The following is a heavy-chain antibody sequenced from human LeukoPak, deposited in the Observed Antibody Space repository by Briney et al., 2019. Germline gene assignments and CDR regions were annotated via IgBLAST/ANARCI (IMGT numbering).Heavy chain of an antibody. CDR2: ISYDGSHE. CDR1: GFTFSSYG. CDR3: AKRLYGSSSGGHYLAS. D-gene: IGHD6-6*01. V-gene: IGHV3-30*18. J-gene: IGHJ4*02. Sequence: AGGSLRLSCAASGFTFSSYGMHWVRQAPGKGLEWVAIISYDGSHEYYADSVKGRFTISRDNSKNTLYLEMNSLRPEDTAVYYCAKRLYGSSSGGHYLASWGQGTLVTVSS.